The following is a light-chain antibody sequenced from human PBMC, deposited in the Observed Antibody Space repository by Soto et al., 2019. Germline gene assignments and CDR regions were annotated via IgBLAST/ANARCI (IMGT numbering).Light chain of an antibody. CDR3: QQYNDLPRT. V-gene: IGKV3-15*01. CDR2: GAS. J-gene: IGKJ1*01. Sequence: EILMTQSPATLSVSPGETATLSCRASQSVRINVAWFQQKPGQPPRLFIYGASTRAAGVADRFSGSGSGTEFTLTISCLQSEDFAVYYCQQYNDLPRTFGQGSKVDIK. CDR1: QSVRIN.